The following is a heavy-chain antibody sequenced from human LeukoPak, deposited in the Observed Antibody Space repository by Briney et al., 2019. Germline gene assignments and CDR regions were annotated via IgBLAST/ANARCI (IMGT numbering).Heavy chain of an antibody. CDR2: IRSKAYGGTT. CDR3: TRARASYYFDY. J-gene: IGHJ4*02. D-gene: IGHD3-10*01. V-gene: IGHV3-49*04. Sequence: GGSLRLSCAASGVTFSTYTMNWVRQAPGPGLEWVGFIRSKAYGGTTEYAASVKGRFTISRDDSRIIAYLQMSSLKTEDTAVYYCTRARASYYFDYWGQGTLVTVSS. CDR1: GVTFSTYT.